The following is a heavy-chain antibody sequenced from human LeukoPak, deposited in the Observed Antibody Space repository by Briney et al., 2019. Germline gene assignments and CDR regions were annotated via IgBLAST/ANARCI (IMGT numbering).Heavy chain of an antibody. CDR3: ARVSPSNEIVLMSGSVPILDY. CDR2: INPSGGST. CDR1: GYTFTSYY. J-gene: IGHJ4*02. D-gene: IGHD2-8*01. V-gene: IGHV1-46*01. Sequence: ASVKVSCKASGYTFTSYYMHWVRQAPGQGLEWMGIINPSGGSTSYAQKFQGRVTMTRDMSTSTVYMELSSLRSEDTAVYYCARVSPSNEIVLMSGSVPILDYWGQGTLVTVSS.